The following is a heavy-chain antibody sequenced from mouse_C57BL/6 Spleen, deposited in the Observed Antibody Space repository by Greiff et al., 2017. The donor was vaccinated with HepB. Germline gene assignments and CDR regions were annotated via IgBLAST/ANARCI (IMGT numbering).Heavy chain of an antibody. CDR1: GYTFTSYW. J-gene: IGHJ4*01. Sequence: QVQLQQPGAELVKPGASVKLSCKASGYTFTSYWMHWVKQRPGRGIEWIGRIDPNSGGTKYNEKFKSKATLTVDKPSSTAYMQLSSLTSEDSAVYYCARSYYGSSYRYYAMDYWGQGTSVTVSS. CDR2: IDPNSGGT. D-gene: IGHD1-1*01. V-gene: IGHV1-72*01. CDR3: ARSYYGSSYRYYAMDY.